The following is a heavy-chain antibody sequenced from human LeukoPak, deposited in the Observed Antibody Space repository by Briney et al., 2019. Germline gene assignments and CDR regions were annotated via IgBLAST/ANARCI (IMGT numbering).Heavy chain of an antibody. V-gene: IGHV3-30-3*01. CDR1: GFTFSSYA. Sequence: PGGSLRPSCAASGFTFSSYAMHWVRQAPGKGLEWVAVISYDGSNKYYVDSVKGRFTISRDNSKNTLYLQMNSLRAEDTAVYYCTRAGVMASIVYFDYWGQGTLVTVSS. D-gene: IGHD5-24*01. J-gene: IGHJ4*02. CDR2: ISYDGSNK. CDR3: TRAGVMASIVYFDY.